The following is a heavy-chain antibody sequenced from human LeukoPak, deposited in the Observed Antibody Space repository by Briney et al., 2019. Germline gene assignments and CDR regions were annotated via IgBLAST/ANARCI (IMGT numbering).Heavy chain of an antibody. CDR1: GYSFFGYY. CDR3: ARDRVEMSTSLSFFDN. V-gene: IGHV1-2*02. Sequence: ASVNVSCKASGYSFFGYYIHWIRQAPGQGLEWLGWMNPDTGGRKLAQKFQGRVTLTRDTSINTAYMELNSLQSDDTAVYFCARDRVEMSTSLSFFDNWGQGSLITVSS. CDR2: MNPDTGGR. J-gene: IGHJ4*02. D-gene: IGHD5-24*01.